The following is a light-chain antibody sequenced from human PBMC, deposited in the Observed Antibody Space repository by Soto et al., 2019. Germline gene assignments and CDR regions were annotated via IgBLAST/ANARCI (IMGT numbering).Light chain of an antibody. CDR3: GSYTSSNTLV. J-gene: IGLJ1*01. CDR2: EVT. V-gene: IGLV2-14*03. CDR1: SSDVGGYNY. Sequence: QSALTQPASVSGSPGQSITISCTGTSSDVGGYNYVSWYQQHPGKAPKLLIYEVTYRPSGVSNRFSGSKSGNTASLTISGLQAEDEADYFCGSYTSSNTLVFGTGTNLTVL.